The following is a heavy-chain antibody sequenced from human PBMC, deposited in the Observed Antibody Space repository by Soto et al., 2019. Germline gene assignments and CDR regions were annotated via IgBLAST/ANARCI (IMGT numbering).Heavy chain of an antibody. Sequence: QVQLVESGGGVVQPGRSVRLSCAASGLTFSSYGMHWVRQAPGKGLEWVAVIGYDGSNKYYEDSVKGRFTISRDNSQNTLYLQTNTLRPAEPAVYYCARATGGPAPIRYGMDVWGQGTTVTVSS. D-gene: IGHD2-2*01. CDR2: IGYDGSNK. V-gene: IGHV3-33*01. J-gene: IGHJ6*02. CDR1: GLTFSSYG. CDR3: ARATGGPAPIRYGMDV.